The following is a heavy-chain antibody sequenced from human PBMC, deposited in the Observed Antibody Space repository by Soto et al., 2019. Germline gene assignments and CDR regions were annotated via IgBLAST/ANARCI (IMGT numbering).Heavy chain of an antibody. Sequence: GGSLRLSCAASGFTFDDYAMHWVRQAPGKGLEWVSSISSSSSYIYYADSVKGRFTISRDNAKNSLYLQMNSLRAEDTAVYYCARDLRPPLGRSRTYYYDSSCYQYYYYYGMDVWGQGTTVTVSS. CDR2: ISSSSSYI. V-gene: IGHV3-21*01. CDR1: GFTFDDYA. J-gene: IGHJ6*02. CDR3: ARDLRPPLGRSRTYYYDSSCYQYYYYYGMDV. D-gene: IGHD3-22*01.